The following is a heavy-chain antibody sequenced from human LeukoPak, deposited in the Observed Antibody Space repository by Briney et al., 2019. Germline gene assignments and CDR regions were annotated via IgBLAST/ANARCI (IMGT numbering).Heavy chain of an antibody. J-gene: IGHJ4*02. CDR2: ISYDGSNK. V-gene: IGHV3-30-3*01. CDR1: GFTFSSYT. Sequence: PGGSLRLSCAASGFTFSSYTMHWVRQAPGKGLEWVAVISYDGSNKYYADSVKGRFTISRDNSKDTLYLQVNSLRAEDTAVYFCARDVGWNFDYLGRGSLVTVSS. CDR3: ARDVGWNFDY. D-gene: IGHD1-26*01.